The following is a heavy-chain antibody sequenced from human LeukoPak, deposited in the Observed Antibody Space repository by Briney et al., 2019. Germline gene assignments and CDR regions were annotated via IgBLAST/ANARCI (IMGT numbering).Heavy chain of an antibody. CDR2: IYSGGST. J-gene: IGHJ4*02. CDR3: ARSAYYYDSSGFYYFDY. D-gene: IGHD3-22*01. Sequence: GGSPRLSCAASGFTVSSNYMSWVRQAPGKGLEWVSVIYSGGSTYYADSVKGRFTISRDNSENTLYLQMNSLRAEDTAVYYCARSAYYYDSSGFYYFDYWGQGTLVTVSS. CDR1: GFTVSSNY. V-gene: IGHV3-53*01.